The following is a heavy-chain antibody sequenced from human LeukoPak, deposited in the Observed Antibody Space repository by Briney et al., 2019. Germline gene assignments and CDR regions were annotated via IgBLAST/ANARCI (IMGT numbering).Heavy chain of an antibody. CDR3: ARSPRLGRYGYGPWELPVSYFDY. CDR1: GGSISSYY. Sequence: PSETLALTCTVSGGSISSYYWNWIRQPPGKGLEWIGYIYYSGSTSYNPSLKSRVTISVDTSKNQFSLELSSVTAAETAVYYCARSPRLGRYGYGPWELPVSYFDYWGQGTLVTVSS. D-gene: IGHD1-26*01. V-gene: IGHV4-59*08. J-gene: IGHJ4*02. CDR2: IYYSGST.